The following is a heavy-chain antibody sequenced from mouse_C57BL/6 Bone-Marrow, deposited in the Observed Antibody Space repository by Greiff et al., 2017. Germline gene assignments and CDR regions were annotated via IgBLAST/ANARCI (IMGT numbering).Heavy chain of an antibody. J-gene: IGHJ4*01. V-gene: IGHV2-2*01. CDR2: IWSGGST. D-gene: IGHD1-1*01. CDR1: GFSLTSYG. Sequence: VQLQQSGPGLVQPSQSLSITCTVSGFSLTSYGVHWVRQSPGKGLEWLGVIWSGGSTDYNAAFISRLSISKDNSKSQVFFKMNSLQADDTAIYYCARTRAGTVVAPYYAMDYWGQGTSVTVSS. CDR3: ARTRAGTVVAPYYAMDY.